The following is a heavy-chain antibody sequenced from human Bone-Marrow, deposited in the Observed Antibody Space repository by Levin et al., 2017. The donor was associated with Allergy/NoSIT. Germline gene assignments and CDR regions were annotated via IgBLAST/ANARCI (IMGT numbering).Heavy chain of an antibody. V-gene: IGHV3-23*01. Sequence: GGSLRLSCAASGFTFNNYAMNWVRQAPGQGLDWVSVISASGGSTNYADSVKGRFTIYRDNSKNTLFLQMNSLRVEDTAVYYCAKDSSSWFPRDWFDPWGQGTLVTVSS. CDR1: GFTFNNYA. CDR2: ISASGGST. J-gene: IGHJ5*02. CDR3: AKDSSSWFPRDWFDP. D-gene: IGHD6-13*01.